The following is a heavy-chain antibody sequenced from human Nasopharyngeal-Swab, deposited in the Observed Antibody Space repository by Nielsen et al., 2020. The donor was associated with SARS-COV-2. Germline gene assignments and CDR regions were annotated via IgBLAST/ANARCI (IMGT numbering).Heavy chain of an antibody. Sequence: GRSLRLSFAASGFTFSSYAMSWVRQAPGKGLDGVSAISGSGGSTYYADSVKGRFTISRDNSKNTLYLQMNSLRAEETAVYYCAKLDCSSTSCYTGGKTTYYYYGMAVWGQGTTVTVSS. J-gene: IGHJ6*02. CDR2: ISGSGGST. D-gene: IGHD2-2*02. CDR3: AKLDCSSTSCYTGGKTTYYYYGMAV. CDR1: GFTFSSYA. V-gene: IGHV3-23*01.